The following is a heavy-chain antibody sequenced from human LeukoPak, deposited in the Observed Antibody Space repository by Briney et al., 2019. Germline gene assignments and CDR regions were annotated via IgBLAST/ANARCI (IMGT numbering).Heavy chain of an antibody. J-gene: IGHJ6*03. V-gene: IGHV1-8*01. CDR1: GYTFTSYD. Sequence: ASVKVSCKASGYTFTSYDINWVRQATGQGLEWMGWMNPNSDNTGYAQKFQGRVTITRNTSISTAYMELSSLRSEDTAVYYCARRADCSSTSCYTGNYYYYMDVWGKGTTVTVSS. CDR2: MNPNSDNT. D-gene: IGHD2-2*02. CDR3: ARRADCSSTSCYTGNYYYYMDV.